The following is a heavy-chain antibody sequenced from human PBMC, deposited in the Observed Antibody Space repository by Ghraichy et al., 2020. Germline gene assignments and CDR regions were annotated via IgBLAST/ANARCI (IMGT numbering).Heavy chain of an antibody. CDR3: AKGGYSLYYFDY. Sequence: GGSLRLSCAASGSFFSHYGMHWVRQAPGKGLEWVSGISGSGGTTYYADSVKGRFTISRDNSKNTLYLQMNSLRADDTAVFYCAKGGYSLYYFDYWGQGTLVTVSS. CDR2: ISGSGGTT. J-gene: IGHJ4*02. D-gene: IGHD4-23*01. V-gene: IGHV3-23*01. CDR1: GSFFSHYG.